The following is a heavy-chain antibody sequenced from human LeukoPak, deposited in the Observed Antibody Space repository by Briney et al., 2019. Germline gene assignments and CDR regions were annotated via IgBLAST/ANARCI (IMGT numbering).Heavy chain of an antibody. J-gene: IGHJ4*02. CDR3: TTLSNDVLY. CDR2: MKSNRDGGTS. Sequence: GGSLRLFCAASGFTFHNAWMTWVRQAPGKGPEWVGRMKSNRDGGTSDYAAPVKGRFTISRDDSKDTLYLHMNSLRAEDTAVYYCTTLSNDVLYWGQGTLVTVS. CDR1: GFTFHNAW. D-gene: IGHD4-11*01. V-gene: IGHV3-15*01.